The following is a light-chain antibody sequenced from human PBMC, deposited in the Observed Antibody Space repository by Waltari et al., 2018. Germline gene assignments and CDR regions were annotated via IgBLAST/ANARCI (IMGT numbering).Light chain of an antibody. V-gene: IGKV2-29*01. CDR2: EVS. Sequence: VLTKTRPFLSVSPGQTASISCTSSRSPLHTTALTSLSWYVQRPRLAPQLLIYEVSSRFSGVPDRFSGSGSGTDFTLKISRVEAEDVGVYYCMESIQFPSFGGGTKVEIK. CDR3: MESIQFPS. CDR1: RSPLHTTALTS. J-gene: IGKJ4*01.